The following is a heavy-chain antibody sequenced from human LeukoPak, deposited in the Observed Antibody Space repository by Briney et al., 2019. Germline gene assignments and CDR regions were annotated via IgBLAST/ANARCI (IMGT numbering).Heavy chain of an antibody. V-gene: IGHV5-51*01. CDR3: ARQEPRGYFDY. D-gene: IGHD1-14*01. Sequence: GESLKISCQGSGDSFTSYAIGWVRQMPGKGLEWMGIIYPGDSDTRYSPSFQGQVTISVDKSINTAYLQWSSLKASDTAMYYCARQEPRGYFDYWGQGTLVTVSS. CDR2: IYPGDSDT. CDR1: GDSFTSYA. J-gene: IGHJ4*02.